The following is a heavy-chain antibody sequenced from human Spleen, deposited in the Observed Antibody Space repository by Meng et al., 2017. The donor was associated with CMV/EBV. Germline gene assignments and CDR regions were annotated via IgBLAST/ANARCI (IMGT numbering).Heavy chain of an antibody. CDR2: ISTSGTST. D-gene: IGHD3-3*01. Sequence: GGSLRLSCAASGFTFSSYSMNWVRQAPGKGLEWVSAISTSGTSTYYADSVKARFTISRDNSKNTLFLQMNSLRAEDTAVYYCARDLYYDFWSGYYYYYYGMDVWGQGTTVTVSS. CDR3: ARDLYYDFWSGYYYYYYGMDV. J-gene: IGHJ6*02. V-gene: IGHV3-21*01. CDR1: GFTFSSYS.